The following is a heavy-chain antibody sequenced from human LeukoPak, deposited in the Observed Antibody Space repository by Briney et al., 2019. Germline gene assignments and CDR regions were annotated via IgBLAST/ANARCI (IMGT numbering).Heavy chain of an antibody. Sequence: ASVKVSCKASGYTFTSYGISWVRQAPGQGLEWMGWISAYNGNTNYAQKVQGRVTMTTETSRSTDYMERRRLRADGTAVYYCARSPHILTGENFDYWGQGTLVTVSS. CDR3: ARSPHILTGENFDY. CDR1: GYTFTSYG. D-gene: IGHD3-9*01. J-gene: IGHJ4*02. V-gene: IGHV1-18*01. CDR2: ISAYNGNT.